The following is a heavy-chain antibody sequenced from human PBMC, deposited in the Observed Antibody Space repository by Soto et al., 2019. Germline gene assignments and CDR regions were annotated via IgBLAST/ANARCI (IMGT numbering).Heavy chain of an antibody. V-gene: IGHV4-39*01. J-gene: IGHJ3*02. CDR2: IYCSRST. CDR1: GGSISSSTYY. CDR3: ARSLGFCISTSCYPDAFDI. D-gene: IGHD2-2*01. Sequence: SETLSLTCTISGGSISSSTYYWGWIRQPPGKGLEWIGTIYCSRSTYFNPSLKSRVTISVDTSKNQFSLKLSSETAADTAVYYCARSLGFCISTSCYPDAFDIWGQGTMVT.